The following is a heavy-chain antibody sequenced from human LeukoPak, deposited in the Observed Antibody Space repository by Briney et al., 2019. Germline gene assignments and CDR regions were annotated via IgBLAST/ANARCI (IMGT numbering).Heavy chain of an antibody. J-gene: IGHJ4*02. D-gene: IGHD1-26*01. CDR1: GFTSSSYW. CDR3: ATQMVGATTIDH. V-gene: IGHV3-7*01. Sequence: PGGSLRLSRAASGFTSSSYWTNWVRQAPGKGLEWVANLKQDGTEKYYLDSVKGRFTISIDNAKNSLYLQMNSLRAEDAAVYYCATQMVGATTIDHWGQGTLVTVSS. CDR2: LKQDGTEK.